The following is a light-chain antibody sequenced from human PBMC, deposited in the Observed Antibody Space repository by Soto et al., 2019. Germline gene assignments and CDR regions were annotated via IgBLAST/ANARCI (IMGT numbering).Light chain of an antibody. V-gene: IGKV3-11*01. J-gene: IGKJ4*01. CDR1: QSVSSY. Sequence: EIVLTQSPATLSLSPGERATLSCRASQSVSSYLAWYQQKPGQAPRLLIYDASNRATGIPARFSGSGSGTDFTLTICSLVPEDFAVYYCKQRSNWPLTFGGGTRVDIK. CDR2: DAS. CDR3: KQRSNWPLT.